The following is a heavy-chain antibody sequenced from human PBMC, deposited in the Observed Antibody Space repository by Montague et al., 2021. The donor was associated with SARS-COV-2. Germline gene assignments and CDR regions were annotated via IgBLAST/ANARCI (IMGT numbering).Heavy chain of an antibody. CDR2: IYYNTGST. Sequence: SETLSLTCSASGGSISDYYWNWIRQPPGKGLEWIGYIYYNTGSTNYNPSLQSRVTISLDTPKNQFSLNLRSVTAADTALYFCARGTGYDYYFDCWGLGTLVTVSS. V-gene: IGHV4-59*01. CDR3: ARGTGYDYYFDC. CDR1: GGSISDYY. D-gene: IGHD5-12*01. J-gene: IGHJ4*02.